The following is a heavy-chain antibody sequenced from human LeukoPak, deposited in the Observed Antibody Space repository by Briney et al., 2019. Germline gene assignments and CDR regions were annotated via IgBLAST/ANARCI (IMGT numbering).Heavy chain of an antibody. Sequence: GWSLRLSCAASGFTFSRYAMSWVRQAPGKGLEWVSAISGSGGSTYYADSVKGRFTISRDNSKNTLYLQMNSLRAEDTAVYYCYSLIVVVTGDYWGRGTLVTVSS. CDR3: YSLIVVVTGDY. CDR2: ISGSGGST. J-gene: IGHJ4*02. CDR1: GFTFSRYA. D-gene: IGHD3-22*01. V-gene: IGHV3-23*01.